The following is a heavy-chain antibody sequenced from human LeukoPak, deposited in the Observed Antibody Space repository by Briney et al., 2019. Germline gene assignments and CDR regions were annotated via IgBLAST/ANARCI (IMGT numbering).Heavy chain of an antibody. D-gene: IGHD3-22*01. J-gene: IGHJ4*02. CDR3: ARDYYDGSAYYSYYEY. Sequence: PGGSLRLSCAASGFTVSSKYMSWVRQAPGKGLEWVSTLYSNGNTYYADSVKGRFTISRDNSKNTLSLQMNSLRAEDTAVHYCARDYYDGSAYYSYYEYWGQGTLVTVSS. CDR1: GFTVSSKY. CDR2: LYSNGNT. V-gene: IGHV3-53*01.